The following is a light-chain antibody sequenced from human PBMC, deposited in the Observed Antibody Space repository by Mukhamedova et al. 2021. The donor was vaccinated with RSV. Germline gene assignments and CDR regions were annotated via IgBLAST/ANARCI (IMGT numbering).Light chain of an antibody. CDR3: QQFKDYLFT. J-gene: IGKJ4*01. Sequence: WYQRRVHGITPHLLIYNASTLESGVPSRFSGSGSGTDFTLTISCLQPEDFATYYCQQFKDYLFTFGGGTKME. V-gene: IGKV1D-13*01. CDR2: NAS.